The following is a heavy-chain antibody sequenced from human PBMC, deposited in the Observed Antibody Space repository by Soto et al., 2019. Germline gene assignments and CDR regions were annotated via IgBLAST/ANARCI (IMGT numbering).Heavy chain of an antibody. Sequence: ESGGGVVQPGRSLRLSCAASGFTFSSYAMHWVRQAPGKGLEWVAVISYDGSNKYYADSVKGRFTISRDNSKNTLYLQMNSLRAEDTAVFYCARDERTYGDYPMWGQGTLVTVSS. J-gene: IGHJ4*02. V-gene: IGHV3-30-3*01. D-gene: IGHD4-17*01. CDR1: GFTFSSYA. CDR3: ARDERTYGDYPM. CDR2: ISYDGSNK.